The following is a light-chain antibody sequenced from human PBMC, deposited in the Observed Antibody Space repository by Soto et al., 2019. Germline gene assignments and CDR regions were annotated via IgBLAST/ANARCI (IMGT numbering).Light chain of an antibody. Sequence: EIVMTQSPATLSVSPGGRATLSCRASQSVSSYLAWYQQRPGQPPRLLIYRASTRATGIPARFSGSGSGTEFSITISSLQSEDFAVYSCQQYSNWPPRYTFGQGTKLEI. V-gene: IGKV3-15*01. J-gene: IGKJ2*01. CDR2: RAS. CDR3: QQYSNWPPRYT. CDR1: QSVSSY.